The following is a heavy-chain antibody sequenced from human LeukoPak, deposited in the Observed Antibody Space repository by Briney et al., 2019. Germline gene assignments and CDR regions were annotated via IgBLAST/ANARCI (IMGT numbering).Heavy chain of an antibody. V-gene: IGHV3-11*01. CDR2: ISNSGSSR. J-gene: IGHJ4*02. D-gene: IGHD2-15*01. CDR1: GFTFSDYY. CDR3: AKEWGLGYCSGGSCYSGDY. Sequence: PGGSLRLSCAASGFTFSDYYLSWIRQAPGKGLEWVSYISNSGSSRYYADSVKGRFTISRDNSNNSLYLQMNSLRAEDTAVYYCAKEWGLGYCSGGSCYSGDYWGQGTLVTVSS.